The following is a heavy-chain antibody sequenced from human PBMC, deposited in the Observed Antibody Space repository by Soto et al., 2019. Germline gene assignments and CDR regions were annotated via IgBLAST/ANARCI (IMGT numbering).Heavy chain of an antibody. CDR1: GFVFSDYA. V-gene: IGHV3-23*01. J-gene: IGHJ4*02. Sequence: EVQLLDSGGGWVQPGGSLRLSCVASGFVFSDYAMSWVRQAPGKGLEWVSTISAGGSDTYYADSVKGRFTVSRANSKNTLYVQMNSLRAEDTATYYYASVPIWCGASSCYTEGFDSWGQGTLVTVSS. D-gene: IGHD3-3*01. CDR2: ISAGGSDT. CDR3: ASVPIWCGASSCYTEGFDS.